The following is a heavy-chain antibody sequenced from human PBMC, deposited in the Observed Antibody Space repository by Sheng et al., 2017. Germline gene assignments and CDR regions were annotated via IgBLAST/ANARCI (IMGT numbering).Heavy chain of an antibody. D-gene: IGHD5-18*01. CDR2: INHSGST. CDR1: GGSFSGYY. J-gene: IGHJ6*02. V-gene: IGHV4-34*01. CDR3: ASRRAKKGYSYGSYYYYGMDV. Sequence: QVQLQQWGAGLLKPSETLSLTCAVYGGSFSGYYWSWIHQPPGKGLEWIGEINHSGSTNYNPSLKSRVTISVDTSKNQFSLKLSSVTAADTAVYYCASRRAKKGYSYGSYYYYGMDVWGQGTTVTVSS.